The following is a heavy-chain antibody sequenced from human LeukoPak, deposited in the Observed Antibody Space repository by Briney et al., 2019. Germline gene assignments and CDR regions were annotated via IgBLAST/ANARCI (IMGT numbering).Heavy chain of an antibody. CDR2: MNPNSGNT. CDR3: ARYPRGGPGTPAGMDV. CDR1: GYTFTSYD. J-gene: IGHJ6*02. D-gene: IGHD1-14*01. V-gene: IGHV1-8*01. Sequence: ASVKVSCKASGYTFTSYDINWVRQATGQGLEWMGWMNPNSGNTGYAQKFQGRVTMTRDTSISTAYMELSRLRSDDTAVYYCARYPRGGPGTPAGMDVWGQGTTVTVSS.